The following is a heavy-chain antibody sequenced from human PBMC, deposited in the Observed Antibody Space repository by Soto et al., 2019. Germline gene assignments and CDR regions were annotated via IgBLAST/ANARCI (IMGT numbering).Heavy chain of an antibody. CDR1: GGSITAYY. V-gene: IGHV4-59*01. Sequence: SETLSLTCTVSGGSITAYYWTWIRQPPGKGLEWISYIYYGGSTNYNPSLKSRVTISVDTSKNQFSLGLSSVTAADTAVYYCATARNLRATLMYYFDYWGQGTLVTVSS. D-gene: IGHD2-8*01. J-gene: IGHJ4*02. CDR2: IYYGGST. CDR3: ATARNLRATLMYYFDY.